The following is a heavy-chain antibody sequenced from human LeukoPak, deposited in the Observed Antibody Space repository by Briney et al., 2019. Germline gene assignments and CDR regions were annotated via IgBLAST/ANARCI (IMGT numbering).Heavy chain of an antibody. Sequence: GSLRLSCAASGFIFSAYSMNWVRQAPGKGLEWVSSIISSESYIYYADSVKGRFTISRDNAKNSLYLQMNSLRAEDTAVYYCATSGYYYGLVDSWGQGTLVTVSS. CDR1: GFIFSAYS. D-gene: IGHD5-18*01. J-gene: IGHJ4*02. V-gene: IGHV3-21*01. CDR2: IISSESYI. CDR3: ATSGYYYGLVDS.